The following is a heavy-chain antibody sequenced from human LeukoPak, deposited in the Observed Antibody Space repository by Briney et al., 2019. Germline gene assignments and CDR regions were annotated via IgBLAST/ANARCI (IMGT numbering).Heavy chain of an antibody. CDR3: ARGLRSSSSFDY. CDR2: INPNGAGA. V-gene: IGHV1-46*01. Sequence: GASVKVSCKASGYTFANYYIHWVRQAPEEGLEWMGIINPNGAGASYAQKFQGRVTMTRNTSISTAYMELSSLRSEDTAVYYCARGLRSSSSFDYWGQGTLVTVSS. D-gene: IGHD6-13*01. J-gene: IGHJ4*02. CDR1: GYTFANYY.